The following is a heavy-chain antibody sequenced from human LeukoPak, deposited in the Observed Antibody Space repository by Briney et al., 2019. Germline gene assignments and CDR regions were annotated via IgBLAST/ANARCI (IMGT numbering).Heavy chain of an antibody. CDR1: GYTFSSFG. J-gene: IGHJ4*02. V-gene: IGHV1-18*01. D-gene: IGHD4-17*01. CDR3: ARVMYGDRGGVDY. Sequence: ASVKVSCKASGYTFSSFGFSWVRQARGQGLEWIGWASADNGYSNSAPKFQGRITMTRDKATNTAYMELRSLTSDDTAIYYCARVMYGDRGGVDYWGQGTLVTVS. CDR2: ASADNGYS.